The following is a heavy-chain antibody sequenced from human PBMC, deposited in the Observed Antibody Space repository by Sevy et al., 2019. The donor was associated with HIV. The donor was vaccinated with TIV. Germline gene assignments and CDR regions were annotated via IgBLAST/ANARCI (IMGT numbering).Heavy chain of an antibody. Sequence: ASVKVSCKASGFTFSDYYMHWVRQAPGQGLEWMGWFNPNNDDSRSAQKFQGRVTLTGDMSIRTAYMELTRLRSDDTAIYFCTRDDIYSHPWEFDWWGHGALVTVSS. CDR1: GFTFSDYY. V-gene: IGHV1-2*02. CDR3: TRDDIYSHPWEFDW. J-gene: IGHJ4*01. D-gene: IGHD5-18*01. CDR2: FNPNNDDS.